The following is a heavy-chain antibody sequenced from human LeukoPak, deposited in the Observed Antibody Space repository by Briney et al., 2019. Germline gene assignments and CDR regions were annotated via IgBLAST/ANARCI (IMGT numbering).Heavy chain of an antibody. CDR2: INPNSGGT. Sequence: GASVKVSCKASGYTFTGYYMHWVRQAPGQGLEWMGWINPNSGGTNYAQKFQGRVTMTRDTSISTAYMELSRLRSDDTAVYYCARVSSLAVAGTSGFDYWGQGTLDTVSS. CDR3: ARVSSLAVAGTSGFDY. J-gene: IGHJ4*02. CDR1: GYTFTGYY. D-gene: IGHD6-19*01. V-gene: IGHV1-2*02.